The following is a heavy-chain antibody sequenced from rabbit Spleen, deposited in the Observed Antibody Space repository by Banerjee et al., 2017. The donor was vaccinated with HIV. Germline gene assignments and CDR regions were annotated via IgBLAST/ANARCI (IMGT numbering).Heavy chain of an antibody. J-gene: IGHJ6*01. D-gene: IGHD8-1*01. Sequence: QQQLEESGGGLVKPGGTLTLTCKASGLDFSSSFWICWVRQAPGKGLEWISCIAGSSSGFIYSATWAKGRFTCSKTSSTTVTLQMTSLTVADTATYFCARDSGSSFSSYGMDLWGPGTLVTVS. CDR3: ARDSGSSFSSYGMDL. CDR2: IAGSSSGFI. CDR1: GLDFSSSFW. V-gene: IGHV1S45*01.